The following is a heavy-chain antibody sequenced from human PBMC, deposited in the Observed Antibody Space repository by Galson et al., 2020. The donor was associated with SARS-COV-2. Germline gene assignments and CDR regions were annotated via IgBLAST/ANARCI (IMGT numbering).Heavy chain of an antibody. D-gene: IGHD2-2*01. Sequence: SETLSLTCTVSGGSISSYYWSWIRQPPGKGLEWIGYIYYSGSTNYNPSLKSRVTISVDTSKNQFSLKLSSVTAADTAVYYCAREGYCSSTSCLGDWFDPWGQGTLVTVSS. CDR3: AREGYCSSTSCLGDWFDP. V-gene: IGHV4-59*01. CDR1: GGSISSYY. CDR2: IYYSGST. J-gene: IGHJ5*02.